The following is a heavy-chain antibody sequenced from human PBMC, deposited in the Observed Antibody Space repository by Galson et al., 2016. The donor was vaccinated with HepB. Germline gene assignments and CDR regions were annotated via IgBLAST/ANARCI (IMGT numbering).Heavy chain of an antibody. CDR2: INPNSGGT. D-gene: IGHD6-6*01. Sequence: SVKVSCKASGYTFTGYYMHWVRQAPGQGLEWMGWINPNSGGTNYAQKFQGWVTMTRDTSISTAYMELSRLRSDDTAVYYCARGPRVSVDSSSLRYYGLDVWGQGTTVTVSS. CDR3: ARGPRVSVDSSSLRYYGLDV. CDR1: GYTFTGYY. J-gene: IGHJ6*02. V-gene: IGHV1-2*04.